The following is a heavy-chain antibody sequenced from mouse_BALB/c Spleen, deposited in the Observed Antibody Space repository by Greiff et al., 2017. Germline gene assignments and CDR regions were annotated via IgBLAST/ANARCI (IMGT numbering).Heavy chain of an antibody. J-gene: IGHJ3*01. CDR1: GYTFTSYW. V-gene: IGHV1S16*01. CDR3: TIDLAWFAY. Sequence: QVQLQQPGAELVKPGASVKLSCKASGYTFTSYWMLWVKLRPGQGFEWIGEINPSNGGTNYNEKFKRKATLTVDKSSSTAYMQLSSLTSEDSAVYYCTIDLAWFAYWGQGTLVTVSA. D-gene: IGHD2-13*01. CDR2: INPSNGGT.